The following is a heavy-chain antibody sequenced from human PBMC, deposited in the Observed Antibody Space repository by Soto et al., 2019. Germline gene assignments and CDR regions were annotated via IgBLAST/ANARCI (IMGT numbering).Heavy chain of an antibody. J-gene: IGHJ5*02. CDR1: GGSMSYYY. CDR3: ARHRSAYNWFDP. CDR2: IYYSGST. V-gene: IGHV4-59*01. Sequence: SETLSLTCTVSGGSMSYYYGSWIRQPPGKGLEWIGYIYYSGSTNYNPSLKSRVTISVDTSKSQVSLKLSSVTAADTAMYYCARHRSAYNWFDPWGQGIMVTVS.